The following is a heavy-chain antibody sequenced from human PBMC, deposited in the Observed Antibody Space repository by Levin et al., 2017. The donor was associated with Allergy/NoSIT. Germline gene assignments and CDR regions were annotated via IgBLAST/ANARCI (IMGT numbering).Heavy chain of an antibody. V-gene: IGHV3-11*05. J-gene: IGHJ3*02. CDR2: ISSRGSST. CDR1: GFSFSDYF. D-gene: IGHD5-12*01. CDR3: ARVRSGYGFGTFDI. Sequence: PGGSLRLSCAASGFSFSDYFMTWIRQAPEKGLEWVLYISSRGSSTTYADSVRGRFTISRDNAKKSLSLQMNSLRADDTAVYFCARVRSGYGFGTFDIWGQGTMVTVSS.